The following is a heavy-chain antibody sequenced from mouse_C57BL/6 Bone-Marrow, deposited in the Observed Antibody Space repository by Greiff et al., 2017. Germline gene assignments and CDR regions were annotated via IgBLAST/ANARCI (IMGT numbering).Heavy chain of an antibody. CDR1: GFTFSSYA. V-gene: IGHV5-4*01. CDR3: ARDTHQGYFDY. J-gene: IGHJ2*01. CDR2: ISDGGSYT. Sequence: EVKLVESGGGLVKPGGSLKLSCAASGFTFSSYAMSWVRQTPEKRLEWVATISDGGSYTYYPDNVKGRFTISRDNAKNNLYLQMSHLKSEDTAMYYCARDTHQGYFDYWGQGTTLTVSS.